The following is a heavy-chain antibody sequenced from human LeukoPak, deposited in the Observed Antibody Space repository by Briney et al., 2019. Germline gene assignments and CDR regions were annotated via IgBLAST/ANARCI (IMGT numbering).Heavy chain of an antibody. Sequence: SETLSLTCTVSGGSISSSSYYWGWIRQPPGKGLEWIGSIYYSGSTYYNPSLKSRVTISVDTSKNQFSLKLSSVTAADTAVYYCARSSRMTPQSQVDYWGQGTLVTVSS. D-gene: IGHD1-14*01. J-gene: IGHJ4*02. CDR2: IYYSGST. CDR1: GGSISSSSYY. V-gene: IGHV4-39*01. CDR3: ARSSRMTPQSQVDY.